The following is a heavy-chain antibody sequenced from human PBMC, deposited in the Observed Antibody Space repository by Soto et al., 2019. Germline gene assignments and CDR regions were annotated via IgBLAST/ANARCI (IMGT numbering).Heavy chain of an antibody. Sequence: KASETLSLTCAVSGGSISSGGYSWSWIRQPPGKGLEWIGYIYHSGSTYYNPSLKSRVTISVDRSKNQFSLKLSSVTAADTAVYYCARVRAAVTTYKGYWFDPWGQGTLVTVSS. CDR3: ARVRAAVTTYKGYWFDP. CDR2: IYHSGST. J-gene: IGHJ5*02. CDR1: GGSISSGGYS. V-gene: IGHV4-30-2*01. D-gene: IGHD4-17*01.